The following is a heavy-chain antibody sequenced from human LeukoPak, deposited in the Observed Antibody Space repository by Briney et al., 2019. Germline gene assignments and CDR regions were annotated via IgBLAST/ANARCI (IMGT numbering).Heavy chain of an antibody. D-gene: IGHD6-6*01. V-gene: IGHV3-74*01. J-gene: IGHJ4*02. CDR1: GFTLSSNW. CDR3: ARGGAYSSSPFDY. CDR2: INSDGSST. Sequence: GGSLRLSCAASGFTLSSNWMHWVRQAPGKGLVWVSHINSDGSSTNYADSVKGRFTISRDNAKNTLYLQMNSLRAEDTAVYYCARGGAYSSSPFDYWGQGTLVTVSS.